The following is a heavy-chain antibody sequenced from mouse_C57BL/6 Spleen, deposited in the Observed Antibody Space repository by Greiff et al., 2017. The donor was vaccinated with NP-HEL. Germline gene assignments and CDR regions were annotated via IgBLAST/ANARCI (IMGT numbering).Heavy chain of an antibody. CDR3: ARWNFDY. CDR1: GYTFTDYY. CDR2: INPNNGGT. Sequence: EVQLHQSGPELVKPGASVKISCKASGYTFTDYYMNWVKQSHGKSLEWIGDINPNNGGTSYNQKFKGKATLTVDKSSSTAYMELRSLTSEDSAVYYCARWNFDYWGQGTTLTVSS. J-gene: IGHJ2*01. V-gene: IGHV1-26*01.